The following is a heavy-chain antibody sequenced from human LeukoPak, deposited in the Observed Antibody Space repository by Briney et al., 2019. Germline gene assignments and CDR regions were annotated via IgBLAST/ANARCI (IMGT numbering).Heavy chain of an antibody. CDR3: VRGTGY. Sequence: GGSLRLSCSVSGFTFSTYVMHWVRQAPGKGLEYVSAISSNGDNTYYADSVKGRFTISRDNSKNTLYLQMSSLRADGTAVYYCVRGTGYWGQGSLVSVSS. CDR2: ISSNGDNT. J-gene: IGHJ4*02. V-gene: IGHV3-64D*06. CDR1: GFTFSTYV.